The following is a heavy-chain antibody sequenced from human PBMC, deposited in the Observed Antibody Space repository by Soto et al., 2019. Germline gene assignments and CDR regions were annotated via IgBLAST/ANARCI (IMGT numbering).Heavy chain of an antibody. CDR3: VRDSSSYPDI. CDR1: GYNFISYG. J-gene: IGHJ4*02. CDR2: ITPFNGNT. V-gene: IGHV1-18*04. Sequence: GPESKKPGASVKVSGQTSGYNFISYGLSWVRQAPGPGLEWMGWITPFNGNTNYPQRFRGKITMTTDTATNTGYVEVRNLKSDETAVYYCVRDSSSYPDIWRQGTLVTLSS. D-gene: IGHD4-4*01.